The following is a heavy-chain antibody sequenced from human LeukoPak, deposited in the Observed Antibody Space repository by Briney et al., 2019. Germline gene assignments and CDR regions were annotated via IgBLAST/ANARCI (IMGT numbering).Heavy chain of an antibody. CDR2: IRYDGSNK. D-gene: IGHD3-3*01. Sequence: PGGSLRLSCAASGFTFSSYGMHWVRQAPGKGLEWVSFIRYDGSNKYYADSVKGRFTISRDSSKNTLYLQMNSLRAEDTAVYYCVKDYDFWSGYYSPTRGYFDYWGQGTLVTVSS. V-gene: IGHV3-30*02. CDR3: VKDYDFWSGYYSPTRGYFDY. J-gene: IGHJ4*02. CDR1: GFTFSSYG.